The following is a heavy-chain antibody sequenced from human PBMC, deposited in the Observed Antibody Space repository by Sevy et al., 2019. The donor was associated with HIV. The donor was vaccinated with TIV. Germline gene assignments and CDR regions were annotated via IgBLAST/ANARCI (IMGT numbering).Heavy chain of an antibody. Sequence: GGSLRLSCAASGFTFDDYAMHWVRQAPGKGLEWVSGISWNSGSIGYADSVKGRFTISRDNAKNSLYLQMNSLRAEDTALYYCAKAGIAVAGTWEYFQHWGQRTLVTVSS. CDR2: ISWNSGSI. V-gene: IGHV3-9*01. D-gene: IGHD6-19*01. CDR3: AKAGIAVAGTWEYFQH. CDR1: GFTFDDYA. J-gene: IGHJ1*01.